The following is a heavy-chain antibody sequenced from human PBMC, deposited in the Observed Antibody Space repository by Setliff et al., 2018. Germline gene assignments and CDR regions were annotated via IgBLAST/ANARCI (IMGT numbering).Heavy chain of an antibody. V-gene: IGHV5-51*01. J-gene: IGHJ6*03. D-gene: IGHD4-17*01. CDR2: IYPGDSDT. CDR3: ARLGGGDYNGYYYMDV. Sequence: GESLKISCKGSGYSFTTYWIGWVRQMPGKGLEWMGIIYPGDSDTRYSPSFQGQVTISADKSISTAYLQWSGLKASDTAMYYSARLGGGDYNGYYYMDVWANGTTVTVSS. CDR1: GYSFTTYW.